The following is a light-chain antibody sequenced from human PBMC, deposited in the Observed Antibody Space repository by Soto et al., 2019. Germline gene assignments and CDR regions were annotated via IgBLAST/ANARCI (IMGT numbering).Light chain of an antibody. CDR1: SSDVGSYNL. J-gene: IGLJ3*02. CDR3: CSYAGSTSWV. Sequence: QSALTQPASVSGSPGQSITISCTGTSSDVGSYNLVSWYQQHPGKAPKLMIYAGTKRPSGVSSRFSGSKSANTASLTISGLQAEDEADYYCCSYAGSTSWVFGGGTQLTVL. CDR2: AGT. V-gene: IGLV2-23*01.